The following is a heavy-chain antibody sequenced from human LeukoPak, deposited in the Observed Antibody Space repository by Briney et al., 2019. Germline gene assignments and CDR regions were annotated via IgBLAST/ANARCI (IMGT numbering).Heavy chain of an antibody. Sequence: PSETLSLTCAVYGGSFSGYYWTWIRQSASKGLEWLGEINLRGSTTYHPSHKSRVSLSLDPSKSQVSLRLHSVTAADTAVYYCARGGVCMGAAWCRRDYYNMDVWGTGTAVTVS. V-gene: IGHV4-34*01. CDR3: ARGGVCMGAAWCRRDYYNMDV. J-gene: IGHJ6*03. CDR2: INLRGST. D-gene: IGHD2-8*01. CDR1: GGSFSGYY.